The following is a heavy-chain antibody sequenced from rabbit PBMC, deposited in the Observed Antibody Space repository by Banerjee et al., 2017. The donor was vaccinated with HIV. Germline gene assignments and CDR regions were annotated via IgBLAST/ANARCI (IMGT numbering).Heavy chain of an antibody. Sequence: QEQLEESGGDLVKPEGSLTLTCTASGLDFSSSYWICWVRQAPGKGLEWIACIDTGSSGYTWYASWAKGRFTISKASSTTVTLQMTSLTAADTATYFWARDLAGVIGWNFDLWGPGTLVTVS. V-gene: IGHV1S45*01. D-gene: IGHD4-1*01. J-gene: IGHJ4*01. CDR3: ARDLAGVIGWNFDL. CDR2: IDTGSSGYT. CDR1: GLDFSSSYW.